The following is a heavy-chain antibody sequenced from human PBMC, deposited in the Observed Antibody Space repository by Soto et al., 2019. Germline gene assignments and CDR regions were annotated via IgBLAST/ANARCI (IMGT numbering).Heavy chain of an antibody. CDR3: ARDLDTAMVRVYYYYNGMDV. J-gene: IGHJ6*02. D-gene: IGHD5-18*01. Sequence: ASVKVSCKASGYTFTSYYMHWVRQAPGQGLEWMGIINPSGGSTSYADSVKGRFTISRDNAKNSVYLQMNSLRAEDTAVYYCARDLDTAMVRVYYYYNGMDVWGQGTTVTVSS. CDR2: INPSGGST. CDR1: GYTFTSYY. V-gene: IGHV1-46*04.